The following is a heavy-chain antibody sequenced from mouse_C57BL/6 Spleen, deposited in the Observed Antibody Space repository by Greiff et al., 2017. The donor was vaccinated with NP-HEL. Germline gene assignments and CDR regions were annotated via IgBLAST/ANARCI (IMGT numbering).Heavy chain of an antibody. D-gene: IGHD6-1*01. CDR3: ARPSSDGGFDY. V-gene: IGHV5-6*01. J-gene: IGHJ2*01. CDR2: ISSGGSYT. Sequence: EVHLVESGGDLVKPGGSLTLSCAASGFTFSSYGMSWVRQTPDKRLEWVATISSGGSYTYYTDSVKGRVTITRDNAKNTLYLQMSSLKSEDTAMYYCARPSSDGGFDYWGQGTTLTVSS. CDR1: GFTFSSYG.